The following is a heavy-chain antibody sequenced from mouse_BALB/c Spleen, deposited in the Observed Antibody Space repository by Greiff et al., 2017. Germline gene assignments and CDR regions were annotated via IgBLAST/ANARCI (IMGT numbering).Heavy chain of an antibody. Sequence: EVQLQESGGGLVQPGGSRKLSCAASGFTFSSFGMHWVRQAPEKGLEWVAYISSGSSTIYYADTVKGRFTISRDNPKNTLFLQMTSLRSEDTAMYYCARSNYGNPYYYAMDYWGQGTSVTVSS. CDR3: ARSNYGNPYYYAMDY. V-gene: IGHV5-17*02. CDR2: ISSGSSTI. J-gene: IGHJ4*01. CDR1: GFTFSSFG. D-gene: IGHD2-1*01.